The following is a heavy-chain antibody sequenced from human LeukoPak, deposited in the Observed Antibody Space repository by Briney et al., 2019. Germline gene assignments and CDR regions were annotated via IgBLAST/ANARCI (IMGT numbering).Heavy chain of an antibody. CDR1: GFTISSNY. D-gene: IGHD1-20*01. CDR2: IYSGGST. Sequence: GGSLRLSCVASGFTISSNYMSWVRRAPGKGLEWVSVIYSGGSTYYANSVKGRFTISRDTSKNTLYLQMNSLGAEDTAVYYCARGHNSTLPDWGQGSLVTVSS. V-gene: IGHV3-66*01. J-gene: IGHJ4*02. CDR3: ARGHNSTLPD.